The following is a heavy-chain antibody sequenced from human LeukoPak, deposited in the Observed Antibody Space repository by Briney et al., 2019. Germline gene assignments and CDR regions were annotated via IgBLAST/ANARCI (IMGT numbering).Heavy chain of an antibody. Sequence: GGSLRLSCAASGFTFSGYWMSWLRQAPGKGLEWVANIKQDGGEKYCVDSVKGRFTISRDNAKNSLYLQMNSLRAEDTAVYYCARDRGFGQADVWGKGTTVTVSS. V-gene: IGHV3-7*01. D-gene: IGHD3-10*01. CDR3: ARDRGFGQADV. CDR2: IKQDGGEK. J-gene: IGHJ6*04. CDR1: GFTFSGYW.